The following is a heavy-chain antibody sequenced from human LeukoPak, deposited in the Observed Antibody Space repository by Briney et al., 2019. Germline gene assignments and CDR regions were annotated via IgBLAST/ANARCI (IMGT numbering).Heavy chain of an antibody. J-gene: IGHJ4*02. D-gene: IGHD3-22*01. Sequence: GGSLRLSCAASGFTFSNYAMSWVRQAPGKGLEWVSSISSSSSYIYYADSVKGRFTISRDNSKNTLYLQMNSLRAEDTAVYYCAKDPRQGDSSGYIQYYFDYWGQGTLVTVSS. CDR3: AKDPRQGDSSGYIQYYFDY. CDR2: ISSSSSYI. CDR1: GFTFSNYA. V-gene: IGHV3-23*01.